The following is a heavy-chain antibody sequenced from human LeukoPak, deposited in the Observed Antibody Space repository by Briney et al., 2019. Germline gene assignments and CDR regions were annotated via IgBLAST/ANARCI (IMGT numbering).Heavy chain of an antibody. V-gene: IGHV3-23*01. D-gene: IGHD3-3*01. Sequence: GGSLRLSCAASGFTFSSYAMSWVRQAPGKGLEWVSAISGSGGSTYYADSVKGRFTISRDNSKNTLYLQMNSLRAEDTAVYYCATNVEYETYFDYWGQGTLVTVSS. CDR2: ISGSGGST. CDR1: GFTFSSYA. CDR3: ATNVEYETYFDY. J-gene: IGHJ4*02.